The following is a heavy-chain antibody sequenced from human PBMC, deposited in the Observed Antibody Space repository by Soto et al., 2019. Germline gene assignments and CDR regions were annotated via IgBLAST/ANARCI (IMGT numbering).Heavy chain of an antibody. V-gene: IGHV3-21*04. CDR3: ARKFDSSGYYYYYYGMDV. CDR1: GFTFSSYS. CDR2: ISSSSSYI. D-gene: IGHD3-22*01. J-gene: IGHJ6*02. Sequence: LRLSCAASGFTFSSYSMNWVRQAPGKGLEWVSSISSSSSYIYYADSVKGRFTISRDNAKNSLYLQMNSLRAEDTAVYYCARKFDSSGYYYYYYGMDVWGQGTTVTVSS.